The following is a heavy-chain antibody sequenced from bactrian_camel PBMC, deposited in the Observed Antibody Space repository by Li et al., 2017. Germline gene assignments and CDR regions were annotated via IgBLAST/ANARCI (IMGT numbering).Heavy chain of an antibody. CDR1: GLTFEGGN. D-gene: IGHD4*01. J-gene: IGHJ4*01. Sequence: QLVESGGGAVQTGGSLRLTCTAVGLTFEGGNQGWYRETPRNEFELVSSIAPDGSRWYADSVQGRFTISLDTSKNTLDLQMNNLKPEDTAMYYCAAATCSDYDLRVGRSPVGYWGQGTQVTVSP. V-gene: IGHV3S55*01. CDR2: IAPDGSR. CDR3: AAATCSDYDLRVGRSPVGY.